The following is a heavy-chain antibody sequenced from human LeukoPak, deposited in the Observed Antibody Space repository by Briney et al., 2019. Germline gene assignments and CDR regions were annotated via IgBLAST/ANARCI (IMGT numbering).Heavy chain of an antibody. V-gene: IGHV3-23*01. J-gene: IGHJ4*02. Sequence: GGSLRLSCAASGFTFSSYTMNWVRQAPGKGLEWVSVISGSGGSTVYADSVKGRFTISRDNSMNTLYLQMNSLRAEDTAVYYCAKESACCGSGCRSLSDYWGQGTLVTVSS. CDR2: ISGSGGST. CDR1: GFTFSSYT. CDR3: AKESACCGSGCRSLSDY. D-gene: IGHD2-21*02.